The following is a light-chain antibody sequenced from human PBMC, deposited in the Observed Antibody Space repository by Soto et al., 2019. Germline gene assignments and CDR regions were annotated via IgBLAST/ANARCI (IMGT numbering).Light chain of an antibody. CDR1: QSVSSSY. V-gene: IGKV3-20*01. CDR2: GAS. J-gene: IGKJ1*01. Sequence: EVVLTQSPGTLSLSAGERATLSRRASQSVSSSYLAWYQQKPGQAPRLLIYGASSRATGIPDRITGSGSGTDFTLTISKLEPEDLAVYYCQHYGSTPWTFGQGTKVEIK. CDR3: QHYGSTPWT.